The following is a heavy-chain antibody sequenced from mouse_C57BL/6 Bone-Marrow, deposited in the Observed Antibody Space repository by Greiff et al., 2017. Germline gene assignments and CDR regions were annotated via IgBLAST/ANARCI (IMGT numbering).Heavy chain of an antibody. V-gene: IGHV3-6*01. Sequence: VQLVESGPGLVKPSQSLSLTCSVTGYSFTSGSYWNWLRQFHGNKLEWMAYISYDGSNNYNPTLKNRSSITRVTSQNQFFLKLNSVTTEDTATYYCARVGTGYWGQGTTLTVSS. CDR1: GYSFTSGSY. CDR3: ARVGTGY. J-gene: IGHJ2*01. CDR2: ISYDGSN. D-gene: IGHD4-1*01.